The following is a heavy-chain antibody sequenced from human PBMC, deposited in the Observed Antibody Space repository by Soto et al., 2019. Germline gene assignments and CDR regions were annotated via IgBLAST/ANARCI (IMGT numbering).Heavy chain of an antibody. CDR1: GFTFSSYG. J-gene: IGHJ4*02. D-gene: IGHD3-10*01. CDR3: ARESSGLDCGFFFGS. Sequence: QVEMVESGGGVVQPGRSLRLSCATSGFTFSSYGMHWVRQAPDKGLEWVAMIWYDGTKKNYADSVKGRFTISRDNSKETLYLQMNSLRAEDTAVYYCARESSGLDCGFFFGSWGQGTLVTVSS. V-gene: IGHV3-33*01. CDR2: IWYDGTKK.